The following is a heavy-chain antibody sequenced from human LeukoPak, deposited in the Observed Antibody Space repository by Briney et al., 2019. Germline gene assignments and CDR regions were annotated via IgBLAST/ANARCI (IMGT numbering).Heavy chain of an antibody. Sequence: SETLSLTCAVYGGSFSGYYWSWIRQPPGKGLEWIGEINHSGSTNYNPSLKSRVTISVDTSKNQFSLKLSSVTAADTAVYYCARRRIIAAIRPSTAKQPRAFDIWGQGTMVTVSS. V-gene: IGHV4-34*01. D-gene: IGHD6-25*01. CDR1: GGSFSGYY. CDR3: ARRRIIAAIRPSTAKQPRAFDI. J-gene: IGHJ3*02. CDR2: INHSGST.